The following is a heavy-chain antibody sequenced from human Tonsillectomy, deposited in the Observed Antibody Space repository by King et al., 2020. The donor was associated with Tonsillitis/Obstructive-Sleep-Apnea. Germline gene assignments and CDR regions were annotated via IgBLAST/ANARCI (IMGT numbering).Heavy chain of an antibody. V-gene: IGHV3-30*04. CDR2: ISYDGNNK. Sequence: VQLVESGGGVVQPGRSLRLSCAASRFTFSSYGMHWVRQAPGKGLEWVAVISYDGNNKYYVDSVKGRFTISRDNSKNTLYLQMNSLRAEDTAVYYCAKDIEDCISSRCYLGAYYYSGMDAWGKGASVTVSP. CDR1: RFTFSSYG. D-gene: IGHD2-2*01. J-gene: IGHJ6*04. CDR3: AKDIEDCISSRCYLGAYYYSGMDA.